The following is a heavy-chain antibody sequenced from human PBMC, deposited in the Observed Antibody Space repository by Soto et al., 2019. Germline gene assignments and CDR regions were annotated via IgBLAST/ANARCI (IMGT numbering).Heavy chain of an antibody. D-gene: IGHD3-22*01. Sequence: GSLRLSCAASGFTFSSYGMHWVRQAPGKGLEWVAVISYDGSNKYYADSVKGRFTVSRDKSKNSLYLQMNSLRAEDTAVYYCAKETLTYYYDSSGYYPGYWGQGTLVTVSS. CDR2: ISYDGSNK. J-gene: IGHJ4*02. V-gene: IGHV3-30*18. CDR1: GFTFSSYG. CDR3: AKETLTYYYDSSGYYPGY.